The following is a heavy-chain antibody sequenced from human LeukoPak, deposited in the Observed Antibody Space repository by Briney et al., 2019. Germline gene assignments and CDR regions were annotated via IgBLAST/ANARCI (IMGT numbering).Heavy chain of an antibody. CDR3: ARAPGIVVVPAAIRLVGMDV. CDR1: GGSISSYY. Sequence: PSETLSLTCTVSGGSISSYYWSWIRQPPGKGLEWIGYIYYSGSTNYNPSLKSRVTISVDTSKNQFSLKLSSVTTADTAVYYCARAPGIVVVPAAIRLVGMDVWGQGTTVTVSS. J-gene: IGHJ6*02. D-gene: IGHD2-2*02. V-gene: IGHV4-59*12. CDR2: IYYSGST.